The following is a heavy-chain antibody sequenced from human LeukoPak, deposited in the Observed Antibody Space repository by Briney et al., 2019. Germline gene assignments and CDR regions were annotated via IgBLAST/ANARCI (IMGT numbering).Heavy chain of an antibody. CDR3: AKDIAVAGPGRYFDY. Sequence: GGSLRLSCGASGFTFSRCGMSWVRQAPGKGLEWVSAISGSGGSTYYADSVKGRFTISRDNSKNTLYLQMNSLRAEDTAVYYCAKDIAVAGPGRYFDYWGQGTLVTVSS. CDR2: ISGSGGST. CDR1: GFTFSRCG. J-gene: IGHJ4*02. V-gene: IGHV3-23*01. D-gene: IGHD6-19*01.